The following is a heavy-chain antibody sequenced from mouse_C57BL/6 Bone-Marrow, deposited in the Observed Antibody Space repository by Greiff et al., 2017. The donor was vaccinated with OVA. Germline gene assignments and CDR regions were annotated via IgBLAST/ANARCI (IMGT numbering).Heavy chain of an antibody. CDR1: GFNIKNTY. CDR3: ATFYYYGSSPLGY. D-gene: IGHD1-1*01. Sequence: EVQLQQSVAELVRPGASVKLSCTASGFNIKNTYMHWVKQRPEQGLEWIGRIDPANGNTKYAPKFQGKATITADTSSNTAYLQLSSLTSEDTAIYYCATFYYYGSSPLGYWGQGTTLTVSS. CDR2: IDPANGNT. V-gene: IGHV14-3*01. J-gene: IGHJ2*01.